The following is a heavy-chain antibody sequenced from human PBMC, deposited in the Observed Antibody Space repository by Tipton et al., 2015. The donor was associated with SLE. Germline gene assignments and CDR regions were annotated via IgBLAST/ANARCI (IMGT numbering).Heavy chain of an antibody. CDR3: ARARGDRCLQYGDN. Sequence: TLSLTCTVSGGPISGYYWTWIRQPPGKGLEWLGYIYYSGSTNSNPSLRSRVFISLDTSNNQFALRLNSVTAADAAVYYCARARGDRCLQYGDNWGQRSLVSDSS. CDR1: GGPISGYY. J-gene: IGHJ4*02. D-gene: IGHD5-24*01. CDR2: IYYSGST. V-gene: IGHV4-59*01.